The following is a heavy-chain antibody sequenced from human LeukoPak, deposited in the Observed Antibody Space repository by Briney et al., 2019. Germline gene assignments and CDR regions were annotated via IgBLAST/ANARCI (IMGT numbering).Heavy chain of an antibody. CDR1: GGSNSSGDYY. CDR3: ARCSVDFQGLFDY. CDR2: IYYSGST. D-gene: IGHD4-23*01. Sequence: SETLSLTCTVSGGSNSSGDYYWSWIRQPPGKGLEWIGYIYYSGSTYYNPSLKSRVTISVDTSKNQFSLKLSSVTAADTAVYYCARCSVDFQGLFDYWGQGTLVTVSS. J-gene: IGHJ4*02. V-gene: IGHV4-30-4*08.